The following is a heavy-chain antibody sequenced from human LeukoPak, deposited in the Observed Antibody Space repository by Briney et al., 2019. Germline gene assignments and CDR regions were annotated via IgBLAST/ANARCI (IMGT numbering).Heavy chain of an antibody. V-gene: IGHV1-18*01. D-gene: IGHD2-21*02. CDR3: ALIPYSTPDTCYSFDF. CDR2: INTKNGDT. Sequence: SVTVSLKASGYTFTTYGISWVRPAPAQGPEWVGWINTKNGDTNYAQKLQGRGTMTTDTSTSTTYLDLKSLRSDGTAVYYWALIPYSTPDTCYSFDFWGQGTLVTVSS. J-gene: IGHJ4*02. CDR1: GYTFTTYG.